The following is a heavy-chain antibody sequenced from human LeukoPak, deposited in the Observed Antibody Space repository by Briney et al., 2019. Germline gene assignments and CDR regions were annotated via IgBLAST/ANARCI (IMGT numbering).Heavy chain of an antibody. CDR3: AKDRAVSVNYFDY. J-gene: IGHJ4*02. CDR1: GFTFSSYG. D-gene: IGHD6-19*01. V-gene: IGHV3-30*02. Sequence: PRGSLRLSCAASGFTFSSYGMHWVRQAPGKGLEWVAFIRYDGSNKYYADSVKGRFTISRDNSKNTLYLQMNSLRAEDTAVYYCAKDRAVSVNYFDYWGQGTLVTVSS. CDR2: IRYDGSNK.